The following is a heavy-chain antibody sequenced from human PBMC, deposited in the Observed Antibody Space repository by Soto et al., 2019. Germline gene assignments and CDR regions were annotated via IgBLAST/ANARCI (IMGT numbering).Heavy chain of an antibody. CDR3: ASGGDRFDGVDV. Sequence: EVQLVESGGGLVQPGGSLRLSCAASGFGFNGYDMHWVRQAPGKNLEWVAAISTAGDTYYLGSVKGRFTISREDAKNSLSLQMTSLRVGDTAVYYWASGGDRFDGVDVWGKGTTVTVSS. D-gene: IGHD2-21*01. J-gene: IGHJ6*04. CDR1: GFGFNGYD. V-gene: IGHV3-13*01. CDR2: ISTAGDT.